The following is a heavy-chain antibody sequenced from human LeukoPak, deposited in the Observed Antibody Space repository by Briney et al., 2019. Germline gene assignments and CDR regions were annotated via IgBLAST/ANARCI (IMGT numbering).Heavy chain of an antibody. V-gene: IGHV4-39*01. D-gene: IGHD3-3*01. CDR2: IYYSGST. CDR3: ARQKWGVFGVVYNY. Sequence: ETLSLTCTVSGGSISSSSYYWGWIRQPPGKGLEWIGSIYYSGSTYYNPSLKSRVTISVDTSKNQFSLKLSSVTAAGTAVYYCARQKWGVFGVVYNYWGQGTLVTVSS. J-gene: IGHJ4*02. CDR1: GGSISSSSYY.